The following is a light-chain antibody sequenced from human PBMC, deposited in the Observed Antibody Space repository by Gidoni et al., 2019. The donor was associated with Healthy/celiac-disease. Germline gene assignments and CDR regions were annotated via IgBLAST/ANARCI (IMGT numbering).Light chain of an antibody. Sequence: DTVMSQSPDSLSVSLGERATINCKSSQSVLYSSNNKNYLAWYQQKPGQPPKLLIYWASTRESGDPDRFSGSGSGTDFTLTISSLQAEDVAVYYCQQYYSTPITFGQGTRLEIK. CDR1: QSVLYSSNNKNY. J-gene: IGKJ5*01. CDR2: WAS. V-gene: IGKV4-1*01. CDR3: QQYYSTPIT.